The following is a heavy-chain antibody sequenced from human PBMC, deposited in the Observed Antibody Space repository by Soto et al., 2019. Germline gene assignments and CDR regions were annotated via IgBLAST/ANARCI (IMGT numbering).Heavy chain of an antibody. J-gene: IGHJ5*02. CDR2: IIPIFGTA. V-gene: IGHV1-69*01. D-gene: IGHD3-3*01. Sequence: QVQLVQSGAEVKKPGSSVKVSCKASGGTFSSYAISWVRQAPGQGLEWMGGIIPIFGTANYAQKFQGRVTITADESTSTAYMELSSLRSEDTAVYYCARSTIFGFDDTAGGNWFDPWGQGTLVTVSA. CDR3: ARSTIFGFDDTAGGNWFDP. CDR1: GGTFSSYA.